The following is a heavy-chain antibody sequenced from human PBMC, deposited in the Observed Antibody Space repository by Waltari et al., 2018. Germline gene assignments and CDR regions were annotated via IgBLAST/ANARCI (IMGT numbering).Heavy chain of an antibody. CDR2: VYHFGSS. Sequence: QVQLQESGPGLVKPSETLSLTCAVSGDSITSASYWGWIRQPPGKGLEWIGYVYHFGSSAYNPSLKSRVTMSGDTSKRQFSLNLSFVTAADTAVYYCARHESAHYGGFDSWGRGTLVTVSA. CDR1: GDSITSASY. J-gene: IGHJ4*02. CDR3: ARHESAHYGGFDS. V-gene: IGHV4-38-2*01. D-gene: IGHD4-17*01.